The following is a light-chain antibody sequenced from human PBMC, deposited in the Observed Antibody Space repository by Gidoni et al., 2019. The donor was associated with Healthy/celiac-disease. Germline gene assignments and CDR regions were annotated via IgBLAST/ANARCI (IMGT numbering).Light chain of an antibody. CDR1: SGHSSYA. CDR3: QTWGTGIQV. J-gene: IGLJ3*02. CDR2: LNSDGSH. Sequence: QLVLPPSPSDSASPGASVTLTCTLSSGHSSYAIAWHQQQPEKGPRYLMTLNSDGSHSKVDWIPDRFSGSRSGAERYLTIASLQSEDEADYYCQTWGTGIQVFGGGTKLTVL. V-gene: IGLV4-69*01.